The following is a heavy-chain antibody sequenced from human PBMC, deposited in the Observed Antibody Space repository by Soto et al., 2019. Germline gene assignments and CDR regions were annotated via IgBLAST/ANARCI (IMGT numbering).Heavy chain of an antibody. CDR2: VYYSGSP. J-gene: IGHJ4*02. CDR3: AKVHSALYLY. V-gene: IGHV4-39*01. D-gene: IGHD5-18*01. CDR1: GGSISSGSYY. Sequence: PSETLSLTCIVSGGSISSGSYYWGWIRQPPGKGLEWIGSVYYSGSPYYNPSLQSRVTISLDTSKNQFSLNLTSVTAADTAIYYCAKVHSALYLYWGPGALVTVSS.